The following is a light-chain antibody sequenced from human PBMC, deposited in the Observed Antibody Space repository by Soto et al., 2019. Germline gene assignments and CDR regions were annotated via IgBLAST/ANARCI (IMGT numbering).Light chain of an antibody. V-gene: IGKV1-39*01. J-gene: IGKJ1*01. CDR1: QSIRRS. CDR3: QQSYSSPRT. CDR2: AAS. Sequence: DIPMTQSPASLSASVADRVTITCRASQSIRRSLNWYQQKPGKAPKLLIYAASSLQSGVPSRFSGSGYGTDFTLTITSLQSEDFAIYYCQQSYSSPRTFGQGTKVDIK.